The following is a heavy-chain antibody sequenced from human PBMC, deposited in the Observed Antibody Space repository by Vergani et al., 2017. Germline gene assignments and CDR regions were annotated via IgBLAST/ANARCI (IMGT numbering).Heavy chain of an antibody. D-gene: IGHD3-10*01. CDR2: IKQDGRET. J-gene: IGHJ4*02. CDR1: GFTFRNYW. V-gene: IGHV3-7*01. CDR3: ARSGFDYYGSGSYYNWDY. Sequence: EVQLVESGGSLVQPGGSLRLSCEASGFTFRNYWMSWVRQTPGKGLEWVANIKQDGRETYYVDSVKGRFTISRDNAKNSLYLQMNSLRAEDTAVYYCARSGFDYYGSGSYYNWDYWGQGTLVTVSS.